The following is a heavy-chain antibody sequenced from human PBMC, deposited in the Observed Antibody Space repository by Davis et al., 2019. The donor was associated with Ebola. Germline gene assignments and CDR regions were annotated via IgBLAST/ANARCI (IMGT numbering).Heavy chain of an antibody. CDR3: AGETRKYYYDSSGTNAFDI. CDR2: IYPGDSDT. CDR1: GYSFTSYW. D-gene: IGHD3-22*01. J-gene: IGHJ3*02. Sequence: PGGSLRLSCKGSGYSFTSYWIGWVRQMPGKGLEWMGIIYPGDSDTRYSPSFQGQVTISADKSISTAYLQWSSLKASDTAMYYCAGETRKYYYDSSGTNAFDIWGQGTMVTVSS. V-gene: IGHV5-51*01.